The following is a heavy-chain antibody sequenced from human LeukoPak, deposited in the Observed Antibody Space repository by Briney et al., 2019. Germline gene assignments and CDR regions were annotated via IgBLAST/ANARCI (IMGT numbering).Heavy chain of an antibody. V-gene: IGHV4-4*09. D-gene: IGHD6-13*01. CDR2: IYTSGST. Sequence: SETLSLTCTVSGGSISSYYWSWIRQPPGKGLEWIGYIYTSGSTNYNPSLKSRVTISVDTSKNQFSLKLSSVTAADTAVYYCARHPYSSSWYSWAFDIWGQGTMVTASS. J-gene: IGHJ3*02. CDR1: GGSISSYY. CDR3: ARHPYSSSWYSWAFDI.